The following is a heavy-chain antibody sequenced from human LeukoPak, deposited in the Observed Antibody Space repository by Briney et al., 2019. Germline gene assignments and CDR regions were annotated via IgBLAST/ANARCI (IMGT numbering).Heavy chain of an antibody. V-gene: IGHV1-69*04. D-gene: IGHD3-9*01. CDR1: GGTFSSYA. Sequence: ASVKVSCKASGGTFSSYAMSWVRQAPGQGLEWMGRIIPILGIANYAQKFQGRVTITADKSTSTAYMELSSLRSEDTAVYYCARILTDGMDVWGQGTTVTVSS. J-gene: IGHJ6*02. CDR3: ARILTDGMDV. CDR2: IIPILGIA.